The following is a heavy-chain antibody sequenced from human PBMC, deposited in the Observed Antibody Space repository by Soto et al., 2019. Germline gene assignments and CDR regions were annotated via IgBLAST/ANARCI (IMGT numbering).Heavy chain of an antibody. CDR1: AFTFSDHY. D-gene: IGHD2-15*01. CDR3: TRGDCIGGSCYTGQY. V-gene: IGHV3-72*01. CDR2: IRNKANGYTT. J-gene: IGHJ4*02. Sequence: EVQLVESGGGLVQPGGSLRLSCADSAFTFSDHYMDWVRQAPGKALEWVGRIRNKANGYTTEYAASVKGRFTISRDESKSFLSLQMNSLESEDTAVHYCTRGDCIGGSCYTGQYWGQGTLVTVSS.